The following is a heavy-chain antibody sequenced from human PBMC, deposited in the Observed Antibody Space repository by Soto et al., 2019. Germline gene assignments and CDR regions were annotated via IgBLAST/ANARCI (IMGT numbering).Heavy chain of an antibody. CDR2: INPTGST. CDR3: ARANGLRLGELSWGGPNWFDP. Sequence: QVRLQQWGAGLLKPSETLSLTCAVYGGSFIGYYWSWIRQPPGKGLEWIGEINPTGSTNYNPSLKSPATILIETSKNQFSLKLSSVTAADTAMYYCARANGLRLGELSWGGPNWFDPWGQGTLVTVSS. V-gene: IGHV4-34*01. CDR1: GGSFIGYY. D-gene: IGHD3-16*02. J-gene: IGHJ5*02.